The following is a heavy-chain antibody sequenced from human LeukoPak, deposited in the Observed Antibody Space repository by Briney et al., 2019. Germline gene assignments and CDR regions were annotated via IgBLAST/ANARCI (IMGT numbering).Heavy chain of an antibody. CDR1: GFTFSSYG. CDR2: VNSDGSST. V-gene: IGHV3-74*01. CDR3: ARDLSQTFDV. J-gene: IGHJ3*01. D-gene: IGHD2/OR15-2a*01. Sequence: GGSLRLSCAASGFTFSSYGMHWVRQAPGKGLVWVSRVNSDGSSTGYADSVKGRFTISRGNAKSTLYLQMNSLRAEDTAVYYCARDLSQTFDVWGQGTMVTVSS.